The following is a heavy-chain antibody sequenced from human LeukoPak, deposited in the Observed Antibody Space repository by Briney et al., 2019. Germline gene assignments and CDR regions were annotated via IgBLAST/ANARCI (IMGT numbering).Heavy chain of an antibody. D-gene: IGHD3-22*01. J-gene: IGHJ6*02. V-gene: IGHV3-30*18. Sequence: GALGPSCAASGFAFNRYAMHWVRQAPGKGLEGGAGISNDGSHKNLADPVKGRFTISRDNSKNTLSLQINSLRAEDTAVYYCAKANHPTMIAGAYYYYGMDVWGQGTTVAVS. CDR3: AKANHPTMIAGAYYYYGMDV. CDR1: GFAFNRYA. CDR2: ISNDGSHK.